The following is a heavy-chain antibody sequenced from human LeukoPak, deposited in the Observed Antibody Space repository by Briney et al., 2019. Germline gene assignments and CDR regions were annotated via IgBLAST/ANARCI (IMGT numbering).Heavy chain of an antibody. Sequence: SETLSLTCTVSGGSISSSSYYWGWIRQPPGKGLEWIGSIYYSGSTYYNPSLKSRVTISVDTSKNQFSLKLSSVTAADTAVYYCARPGDSSGWYGGSDYWGQGTLDTVSS. J-gene: IGHJ4*02. V-gene: IGHV4-39*01. CDR2: IYYSGST. CDR3: ARPGDSSGWYGGSDY. CDR1: GGSISSSSYY. D-gene: IGHD6-19*01.